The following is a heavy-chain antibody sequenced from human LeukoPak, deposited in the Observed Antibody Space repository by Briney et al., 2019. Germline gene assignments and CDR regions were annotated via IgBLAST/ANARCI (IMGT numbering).Heavy chain of an antibody. D-gene: IGHD5-18*01. CDR1: GGSFSGYY. J-gene: IGHJ4*02. Sequence: SETLSLTCAVYGGSFSGYYWSWIRQPPGKGLEWIGEINHSGSTNYNPSLKSRVTIPVDTSKNQFSLKLSSVTAADTAVYYCARGLRIQLWLSRSSYFDYWGQGTLVTVSS. CDR3: ARGLRIQLWLSRSSYFDY. CDR2: INHSGST. V-gene: IGHV4-34*01.